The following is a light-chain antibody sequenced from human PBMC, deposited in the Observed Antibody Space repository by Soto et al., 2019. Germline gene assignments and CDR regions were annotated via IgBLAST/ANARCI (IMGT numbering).Light chain of an antibody. CDR1: YDR. J-gene: IGLJ2*01. V-gene: IGLV2-18*02. CDR2: EVS. CDR3: SSYTGNSVL. Sequence: QSALTQPPSVSGSPGQSVTISCSGTYDRVSWYQQPPGTAPKLIIYEVSNRPSGVPDRFSGSKSGNTASLTISGLQAEDEADYYCSSYTGNSVLFGGGTKLTLL.